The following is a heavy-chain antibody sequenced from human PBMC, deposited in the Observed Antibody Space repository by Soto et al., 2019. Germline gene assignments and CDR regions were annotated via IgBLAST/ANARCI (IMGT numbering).Heavy chain of an antibody. V-gene: IGHV1-2*06. J-gene: IGHJ4*02. CDR3: ARDGNFAFRGYSFGFDF. D-gene: IGHD5-18*01. CDR2: MNLDTGGT. CDR1: GYRFTTFY. Sequence: GASVKVSCKASGYRFTTFYIHWVRQAPGQGLEWMGRMNLDTGGTTYAQKFQGRVTMTRDTSISTAYMEVTNLKSDDTAIYYCARDGNFAFRGYSFGFDFWGQGTLVTVYS.